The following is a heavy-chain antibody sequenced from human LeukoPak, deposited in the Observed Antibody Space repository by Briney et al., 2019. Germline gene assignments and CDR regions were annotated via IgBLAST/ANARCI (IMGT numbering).Heavy chain of an antibody. CDR3: AKNRGYNYGLDAFDI. D-gene: IGHD5-18*01. J-gene: IGHJ3*02. V-gene: IGHV3-30*02. CDR2: IQYDGSEE. CDR1: GFTFSSYG. Sequence: GGSLRLSCAASGFTFSSYGMNWVRPAPGKGLEWVTFIQYDGSEEYYGDSVRGRFTISRDNSKNTLYLQFNSLRPEDTAVYYCAKNRGYNYGLDAFDIWGQGTMVTVSS.